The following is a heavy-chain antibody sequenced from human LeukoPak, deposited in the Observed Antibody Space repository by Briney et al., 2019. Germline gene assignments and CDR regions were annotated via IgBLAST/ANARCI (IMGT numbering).Heavy chain of an antibody. V-gene: IGHV4-39*07. CDR1: GGSLSSSSYY. CDR3: ARDSGTTGEVKFAP. J-gene: IGHJ5*02. CDR2: IYYSGST. Sequence: SETLSLTCTVSGGSLSSSSYYWLWLRQPPGTGLEWLGSIYYSGSTYYYPSLKSRVTMSVDTSKNQFSLKLSPVTAADTVVYYCARDSGTTGEVKFAPWGQGTLVTVSS. D-gene: IGHD3-10*01.